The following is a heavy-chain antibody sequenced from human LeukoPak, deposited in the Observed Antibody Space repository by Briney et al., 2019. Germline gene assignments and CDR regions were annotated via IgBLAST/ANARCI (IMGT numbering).Heavy chain of an antibody. J-gene: IGHJ4*02. V-gene: IGHV4-34*01. CDR2: INHSGST. CDR1: GGSISGYY. D-gene: IGHD3-16*01. CDR3: ARGLSGGAPFDY. Sequence: SETLSLTCAVYGGSISGYYWSWIRQPPGKGLEWIGEINHSGSTNYNPSLKSRVTISVDTSKNQFSLKLSSVTAADTAVYYCARGLSGGAPFDYWGQGTLVTVSS.